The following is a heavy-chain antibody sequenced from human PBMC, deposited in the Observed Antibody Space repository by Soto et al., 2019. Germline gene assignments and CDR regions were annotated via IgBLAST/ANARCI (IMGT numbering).Heavy chain of an antibody. Sequence: ETLSLTCAVYGGSFSGYYWSWIRQPPGKGLEWIGEINHSGSTNYNPSLKSRVTISVDTSRNQFSLKLSSVTAADTAVYYCARGGDSGSYGMDVWGQGTTVTVSS. CDR1: GGSFSGYY. D-gene: IGHD1-26*01. CDR2: INHSGST. J-gene: IGHJ6*02. CDR3: ARGGDSGSYGMDV. V-gene: IGHV4-34*01.